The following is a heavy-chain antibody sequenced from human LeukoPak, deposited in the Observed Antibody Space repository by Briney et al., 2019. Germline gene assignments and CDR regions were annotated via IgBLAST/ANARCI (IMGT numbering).Heavy chain of an antibody. CDR3: AREEEAAADDYYYYGMDV. CDR1: GFTFSSYA. J-gene: IGHJ6*02. CDR2: ISYDGSNK. D-gene: IGHD6-13*01. V-gene: IGHV3-30-3*01. Sequence: GGSLRLSCAASGFTFSSYAMHWVRRAPGKGLEWVAVISYDGSNKYYADSVKGRFTISRDNSKNTLYLQMNSLRAEDTAVYYCAREEEAAADDYYYYGMDVWGQGTTVTVSS.